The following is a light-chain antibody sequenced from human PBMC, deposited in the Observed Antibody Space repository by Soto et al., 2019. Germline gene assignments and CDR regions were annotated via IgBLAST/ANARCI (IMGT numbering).Light chain of an antibody. CDR1: SFNIGRNP. CDR2: TND. J-gene: IGLJ3*02. Sequence: QTVLTQPPSASGTPGQRVTISCSGSSFNIGRNPVNWYQQFPGTAPKLLIYTNDQSPSGVPDRFSGSKSGTSASLAIGGLQSEDEADYYCAAWDDSLNGRVFGGGTKLTVL. CDR3: AAWDDSLNGRV. V-gene: IGLV1-44*01.